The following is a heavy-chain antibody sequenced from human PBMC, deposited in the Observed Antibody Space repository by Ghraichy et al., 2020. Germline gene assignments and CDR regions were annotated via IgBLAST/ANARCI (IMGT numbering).Heavy chain of an antibody. D-gene: IGHD3-9*01. CDR2: IWNDGSNE. Sequence: LSLTCAVSGFTFSYYGMHWVRQAPGKGLEWVAFIWNDGSNEYYADSVKGRFTISRDDSKNTLYLQMDSLRAEDTALYYCARDKLYYDILSGYSPYNYGMDVWGQGTTVTVSS. CDR3: ARDKLYYDILSGYSPYNYGMDV. J-gene: IGHJ6*02. V-gene: IGHV3-33*01. CDR1: GFTFSYYG.